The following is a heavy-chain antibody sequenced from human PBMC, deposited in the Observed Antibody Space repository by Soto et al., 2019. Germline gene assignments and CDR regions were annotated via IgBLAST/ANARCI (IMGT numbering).Heavy chain of an antibody. D-gene: IGHD5-12*01. CDR2: FNPSGGGT. J-gene: IGHJ4*02. V-gene: IGHV1-46*01. CDR1: GYAFTSYY. Sequence: AASVKVSCKASGYAFTSYYMHWVRQAPGQGLEWMGIFNPSGGGTKYAQKFQGRVTVTRDTSTSTVYMELSSLRSDDTAVYYCARDDRDGYNDAGLDYWGQGTPVTVSS. CDR3: ARDDRDGYNDAGLDY.